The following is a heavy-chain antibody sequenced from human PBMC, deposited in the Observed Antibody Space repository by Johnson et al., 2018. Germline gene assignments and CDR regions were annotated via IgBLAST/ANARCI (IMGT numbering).Heavy chain of an antibody. CDR3: ARDMQSGLAVAETSYCQH. J-gene: IGHJ1*01. V-gene: IGHV3-30-3*01. CDR1: GFTFSSYA. Sequence: QVQLVQSGGGVVQPGRSLRLSCAASGFTFSSYAMHWVRQAPGKGLEWVAVISYDGSNKYYADSVKGRFTISRDNAKNSLSLQMNSMRPEDTALYYCARDMQSGLAVAETSYCQHWGQGTLVTVSS. D-gene: IGHD6-19*01. CDR2: ISYDGSNK.